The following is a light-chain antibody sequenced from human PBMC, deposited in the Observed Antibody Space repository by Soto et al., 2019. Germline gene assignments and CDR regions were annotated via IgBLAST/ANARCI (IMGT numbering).Light chain of an antibody. J-gene: IGKJ4*01. CDR3: QQYNEWPLT. V-gene: IGKV3-15*01. CDR2: GAS. CDR1: QTLYNN. Sequence: EIVMTQSPATLSVSPGERATLSCRASQTLYNNLAWYQHKLGQAPRLLIYGASARATDIPARFSGSGSGTENTLTIGGLQSEDFAIYYCQQYNEWPLTFGGWTKVEIK.